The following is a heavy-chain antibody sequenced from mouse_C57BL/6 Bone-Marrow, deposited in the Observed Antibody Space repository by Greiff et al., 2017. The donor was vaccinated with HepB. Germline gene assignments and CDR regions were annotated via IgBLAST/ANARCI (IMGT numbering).Heavy chain of an antibody. V-gene: IGHV2-5*01. CDR1: GFSLTSYG. D-gene: IGHD1-1*01. CDR3: AKNGGSRHWYFDV. Sequence: VKLMESGPGLVQPSQSLSITCTVSGFSLTSYGVHWVRQSPGKGLEWLGVIWRGGSTDYNAAFMSRLSITKDNSKSQVFFKMNSLQADDTAIYYCAKNGGSRHWYFDVWGTGTTVTVSS. CDR2: IWRGGST. J-gene: IGHJ1*03.